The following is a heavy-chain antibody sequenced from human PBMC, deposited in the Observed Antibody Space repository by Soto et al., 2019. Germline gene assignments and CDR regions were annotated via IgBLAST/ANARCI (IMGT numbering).Heavy chain of an antibody. CDR1: GYTFTSYA. Sequence: ASVKVSCKASGYTFTSYAMHWVRQAPGQRLEWMGWINAGNGNTKYSQKFQGRVTITRDTSASTAYMELSSLRSEDTAVYYCAGAFFNRYSSGYHAFDIWGQGTMVTVSS. D-gene: IGHD6-19*01. V-gene: IGHV1-3*01. J-gene: IGHJ3*02. CDR2: INAGNGNT. CDR3: AGAFFNRYSSGYHAFDI.